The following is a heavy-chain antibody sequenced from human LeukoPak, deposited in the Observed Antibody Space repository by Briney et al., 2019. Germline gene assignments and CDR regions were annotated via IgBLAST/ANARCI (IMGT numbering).Heavy chain of an antibody. CDR3: AKDSHLLSWTFDY. Sequence: GGSLRLSCAASGFTFSSYGMHWVRQAPGKGLEGVAVISYDGSNKYYADSVKGRFTISRDNSKNTLYLQMNSLRAEDTAVYYCAKDSHLLSWTFDYWGQGTLVTVSS. V-gene: IGHV3-30*18. D-gene: IGHD2-15*01. CDR2: ISYDGSNK. J-gene: IGHJ4*02. CDR1: GFTFSSYG.